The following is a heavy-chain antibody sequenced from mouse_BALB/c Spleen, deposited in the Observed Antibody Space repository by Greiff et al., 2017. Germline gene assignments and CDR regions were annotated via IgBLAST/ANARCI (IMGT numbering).Heavy chain of an antibody. Sequence: EVKLVESGGGLVQPGGSRKLSCAASGFTFSSFGMHWVRQAPEKGLEWVAYISSGSSTIYYADTVKGRFTISRDNPKNTLFLQMTSLRSEDTAMYYCARPYYGSRGPFAYWGQGTLVTVSA. CDR3: ARPYYGSRGPFAY. V-gene: IGHV5-17*02. CDR2: ISSGSSTI. CDR1: GFTFSSFG. D-gene: IGHD1-1*01. J-gene: IGHJ3*01.